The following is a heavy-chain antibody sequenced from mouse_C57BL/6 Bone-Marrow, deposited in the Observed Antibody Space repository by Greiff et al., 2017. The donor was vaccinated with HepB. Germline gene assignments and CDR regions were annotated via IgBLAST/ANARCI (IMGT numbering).Heavy chain of an antibody. D-gene: IGHD1-1*01. CDR2: ISYSGST. Sequence: EVNLVESGPGLAKPSQTLSLTCSVTGYSITSDYWNWIRKFPGNKLEYMGYISYSGSTYYNPSLKSRISITRDTSKNQYYLQLNSVTTEDTATYYCARYGLYYGSSYEYFDVWGTGTTVTVSS. V-gene: IGHV3-8*01. CDR3: ARYGLYYGSSYEYFDV. CDR1: GYSITSDY. J-gene: IGHJ1*03.